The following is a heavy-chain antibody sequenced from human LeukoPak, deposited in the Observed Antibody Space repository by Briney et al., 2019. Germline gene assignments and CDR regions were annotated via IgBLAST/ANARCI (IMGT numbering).Heavy chain of an antibody. V-gene: IGHV3-7*01. CDR3: AKGSSRPPNAFDI. Sequence: GGSLRLSCAASGFTFSGHWMSWVRQAPGKGLEWVASIRQDGSEKHYVDSVEGRFTISRDDAKNSLHLQMNSLRAEDTAVYYCAKGSSRPPNAFDIWGQGTLVTVSS. CDR1: GFTFSGHW. CDR2: IRQDGSEK. D-gene: IGHD6-6*01. J-gene: IGHJ3*02.